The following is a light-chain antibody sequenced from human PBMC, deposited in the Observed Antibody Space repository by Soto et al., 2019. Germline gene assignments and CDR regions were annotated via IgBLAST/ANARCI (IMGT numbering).Light chain of an antibody. Sequence: EIVLTQSPATLSLSPGERATLSCRASQSVSSYLAWYQQKPGQAPRLLIYDASNRATGIPARFSGSGSGTDCTLTISSLEPEDFAVYYCQQRSNWHTFGQGTKVEIK. CDR1: QSVSSY. CDR2: DAS. J-gene: IGKJ1*01. V-gene: IGKV3-11*01. CDR3: QQRSNWHT.